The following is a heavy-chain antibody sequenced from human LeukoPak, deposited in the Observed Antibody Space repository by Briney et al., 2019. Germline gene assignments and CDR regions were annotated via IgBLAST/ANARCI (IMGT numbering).Heavy chain of an antibody. CDR1: GFTFTSYG. Sequence: GGSLRLSCTASGFTFTSYGMNWVRQAPGKGLEWVSFIDTSGSYIYHGDSLKGRVTISRDNAKNSLYLQMNGLRAEDTAVYYCARGRSITLLRGVAMSDGFDIWGQGAMVTVSS. CDR2: IDTSGSYI. D-gene: IGHD3-10*01. V-gene: IGHV3-21*01. CDR3: ARGRSITLLRGVAMSDGFDI. J-gene: IGHJ3*02.